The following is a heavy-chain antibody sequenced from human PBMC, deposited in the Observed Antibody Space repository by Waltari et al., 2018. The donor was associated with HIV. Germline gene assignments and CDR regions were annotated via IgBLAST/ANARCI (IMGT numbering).Heavy chain of an antibody. V-gene: IGHV3-33*01. CDR3: AREGHYYGSGRFGGDY. Sequence: QVQLVESGGGVVQPGRSLRLSGAASGFMFSTYGCPWVRQAPGKGLEWVAGIWYDGSNKYYADSVKGRLTISRDNSKNTVYLQINRLRAEDTAVYYCAREGHYYGSGRFGGDYWGQGTLVTVSS. J-gene: IGHJ4*02. CDR1: GFMFSTYG. D-gene: IGHD3-10*01. CDR2: IWYDGSNK.